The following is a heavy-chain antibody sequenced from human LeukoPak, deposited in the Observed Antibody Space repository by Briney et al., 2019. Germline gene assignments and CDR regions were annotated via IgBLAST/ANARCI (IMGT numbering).Heavy chain of an antibody. V-gene: IGHV4-4*07. CDR1: GGSISSFY. CDR2: IYTSGST. CDR3: ARVWEYSSGWAGAFDI. Sequence: SETLSLTCTVSGGSISSFYWSWIRQPAGKGLEWIGRIYTSGSTNYNPSLKSRVTMSVDTSKNQFSLKLSSVTAADTAVYYCARVWEYSSGWAGAFDIWGQGTMVTVSS. J-gene: IGHJ3*02. D-gene: IGHD6-19*01.